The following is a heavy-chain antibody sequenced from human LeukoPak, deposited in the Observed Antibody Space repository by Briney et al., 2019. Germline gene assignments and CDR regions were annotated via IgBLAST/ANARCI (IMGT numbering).Heavy chain of an antibody. Sequence: SVKVSCKASGYTFTSYDISWVRQAPGQGLEWMGRIIPILGIANYAQKFQGRVTITADESTSTAYMELSSLRSEDTAVYYCASSGTVTSPPLFDYWGQGTLVTVSS. CDR2: IIPILGIA. CDR1: GYTFTSYD. J-gene: IGHJ4*02. D-gene: IGHD4-11*01. CDR3: ASSGTVTSPPLFDY. V-gene: IGHV1-69*04.